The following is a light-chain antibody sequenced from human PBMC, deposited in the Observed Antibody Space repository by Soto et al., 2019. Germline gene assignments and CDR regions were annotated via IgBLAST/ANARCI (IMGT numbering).Light chain of an antibody. CDR2: TAS. CDR3: QNLDSAAFT. J-gene: IGKJ3*01. Sequence: DIQMTQSPSSLSASVGDRVTITCRASQDISNYLAWYQQRPGKVPRLLIYTASTLQSGVPSRFSGSGSGTDFILTISSLLPEDAATYYCQNLDSAAFTFGPGTKVDIK. V-gene: IGKV1-27*01. CDR1: QDISNY.